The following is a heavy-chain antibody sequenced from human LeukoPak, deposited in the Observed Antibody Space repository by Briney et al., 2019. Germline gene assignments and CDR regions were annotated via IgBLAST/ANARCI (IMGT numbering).Heavy chain of an antibody. CDR1: GYTLTGLS. D-gene: IGHD2-15*01. Sequence: ASVKVSCKVSGYTLTGLSMHWVRQAPGKGLEWMGGFDPEDGETIYAQKFQGRVTMTEDTSTDTAYMELSSLRSEDTAVYYCATSWVVAADNWFDPWGQGTLVTVSS. CDR2: FDPEDGET. J-gene: IGHJ5*02. V-gene: IGHV1-24*01. CDR3: ATSWVVAADNWFDP.